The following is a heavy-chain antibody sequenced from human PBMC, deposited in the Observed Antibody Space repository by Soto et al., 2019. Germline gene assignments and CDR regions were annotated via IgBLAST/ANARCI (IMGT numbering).Heavy chain of an antibody. D-gene: IGHD3-16*01. Sequence: GGSLRLSCAASGFTFNSYWMSWVRQAPGKRLEWVANIKEDGSERYYVDSVKGRFTISRDNAKNSLYLQMEGLRVEDTAVYYCTRGPPGGYGMDVWGQGTTVTVS. CDR3: TRGPPGGYGMDV. V-gene: IGHV3-7*03. CDR2: IKEDGSER. CDR1: GFTFNSYW. J-gene: IGHJ6*02.